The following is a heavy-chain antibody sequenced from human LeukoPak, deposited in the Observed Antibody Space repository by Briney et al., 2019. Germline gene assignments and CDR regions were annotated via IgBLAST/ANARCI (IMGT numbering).Heavy chain of an antibody. CDR2: ISYDGSNK. CDR3: AKVPYGDYVSHFDY. J-gene: IGHJ4*02. Sequence: HSGGSLRLSCAASGFTFSSYGMHWVRQAPGKGLEWVAVISYDGSNKYYADSVKGRFTISRDNSKNTLYLQMNSLRAEDTAVYYCAKVPYGDYVSHFDYWGQGTLVTASS. CDR1: GFTFSSYG. V-gene: IGHV3-30*18. D-gene: IGHD4-17*01.